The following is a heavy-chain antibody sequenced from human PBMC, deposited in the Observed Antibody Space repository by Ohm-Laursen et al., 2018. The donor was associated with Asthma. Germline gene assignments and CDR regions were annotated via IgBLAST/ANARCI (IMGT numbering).Heavy chain of an antibody. J-gene: IGHJ4*02. V-gene: IGHV3-48*02. CDR1: GFTFSSYS. Sequence: GSLRLSCAASGFTFSSYSMNWVRQAPGKGLEWVSYISSSSSTIYYADSVKGRFTISRDNAKNSLYLQMNSLRDEDTAVYYCARDGPDSGRGYSYGFYDYWGQGTLVTVSS. CDR2: ISSSSSTI. CDR3: ARDGPDSGRGYSYGFYDY. D-gene: IGHD5-18*01.